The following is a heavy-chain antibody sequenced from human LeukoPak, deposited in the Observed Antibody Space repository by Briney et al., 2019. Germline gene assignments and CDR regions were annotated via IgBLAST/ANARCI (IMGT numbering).Heavy chain of an antibody. Sequence: GGSLRLSCAASGFTFGSYWMSWVRQAPGKGLEWVASIEQDGSKKYYVDSVKGRFSISRDNAKNSLFLQVNSLRVEDTAVYYCARENYASGSYGDYWGQGTLVTVSS. CDR2: IEQDGSKK. CDR3: ARENYASGSYGDY. V-gene: IGHV3-7*01. D-gene: IGHD3-10*01. CDR1: GFTFGSYW. J-gene: IGHJ4*02.